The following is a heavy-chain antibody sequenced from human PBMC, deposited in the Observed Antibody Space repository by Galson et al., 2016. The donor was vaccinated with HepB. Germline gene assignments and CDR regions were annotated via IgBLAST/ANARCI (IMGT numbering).Heavy chain of an antibody. D-gene: IGHD1-7*01. CDR1: GFTFSNAW. Sequence: SLRLSCAASGFTFSNAWMSWVRQAPGKGLEWVGHIKSKTDGGTTDYAAPVKGRFSISRDDSKNTLYLQMNSLKTEDTAVYYCTTAFNWNYGSHYYYYYGMDVRGKGTTVTVSS. V-gene: IGHV3-15*01. J-gene: IGHJ6*04. CDR2: IKSKTDGGTT. CDR3: TTAFNWNYGSHYYYYYGMDV.